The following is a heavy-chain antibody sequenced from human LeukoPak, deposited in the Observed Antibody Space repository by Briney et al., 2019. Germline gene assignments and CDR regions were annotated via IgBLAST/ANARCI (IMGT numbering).Heavy chain of an antibody. CDR2: IKSKTDGGTT. J-gene: IGHJ4*02. CDR3: ATDWVVAAAMGFYYFDY. Sequence: PGGSLRLSCAASGFSFHYYAMHWVRQAPGKGLEWVGRIKSKTDGGTTDYAAPVKGRFTISRDDSKNTLYLQMNSLKTEDTAVYYCATDWVVAAAMGFYYFDYWGQGTLVTVSS. D-gene: IGHD2-15*01. CDR1: GFSFHYYA. V-gene: IGHV3-15*01.